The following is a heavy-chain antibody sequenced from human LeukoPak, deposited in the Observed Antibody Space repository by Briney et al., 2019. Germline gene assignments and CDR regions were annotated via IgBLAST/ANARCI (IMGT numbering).Heavy chain of an antibody. CDR2: ISSSGSTI. D-gene: IGHD5-18*01. CDR1: GFTFSSYE. CDR3: ARRVQLWLEDAFDI. V-gene: IGHV3-48*03. J-gene: IGHJ3*02. Sequence: PGGSLRLSCAASGFTFSSYEMNWVRQAPGKGLEWVSYISSSGSTIYYADSVKGRFAISRDNAKNSLYLQMNSLRAEDTAVYYCARRVQLWLEDAFDIWGQGTMVTVSS.